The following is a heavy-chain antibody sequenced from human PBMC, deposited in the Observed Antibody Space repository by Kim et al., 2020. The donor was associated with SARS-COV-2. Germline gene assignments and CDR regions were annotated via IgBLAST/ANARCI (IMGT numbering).Heavy chain of an antibody. V-gene: IGHV4-31*02. D-gene: IGHD6-13*01. Sequence: YYNPSLKSRVTISVDTSKNQFSLKLSSVTAADTAVYYCARDPQEQLVRSYWGQGTLVTVSS. CDR3: ARDPQEQLVRSY. J-gene: IGHJ4*02.